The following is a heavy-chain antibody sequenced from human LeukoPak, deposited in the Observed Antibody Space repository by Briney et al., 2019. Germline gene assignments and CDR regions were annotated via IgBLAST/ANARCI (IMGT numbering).Heavy chain of an antibody. CDR1: GYTFTGYY. D-gene: IGHD4-17*01. V-gene: IGHV1-2*02. Sequence: ASVKVSCKASGYTFTGYYMHWVRQAPGQGLEWMGWINPNSGGTNYAQKFQGRVTMTRDTSISTAYMELSRLRSDDTAVYYCARQAHTVTLYNRFDPWGQGTLVTVSS. J-gene: IGHJ5*02. CDR3: ARQAHTVTLYNRFDP. CDR2: INPNSGGT.